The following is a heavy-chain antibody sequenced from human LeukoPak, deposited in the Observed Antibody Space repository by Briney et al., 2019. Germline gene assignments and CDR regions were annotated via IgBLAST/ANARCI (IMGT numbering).Heavy chain of an antibody. CDR1: GYTFTSYG. D-gene: IGHD3-22*01. CDR3: ARDMRITTPTSLSPAAY. CDR2: ISAYNGNT. Sequence: ASVTVSCKASGYTFTSYGISWVRQAPGQGLEWMGWISAYNGNTNYAQKLQGRVTMTTDTSTSTAYMELRSLRSDDTAVYYCARDMRITTPTSLSPAAYWGQGTLVTVSS. V-gene: IGHV1-18*01. J-gene: IGHJ4*02.